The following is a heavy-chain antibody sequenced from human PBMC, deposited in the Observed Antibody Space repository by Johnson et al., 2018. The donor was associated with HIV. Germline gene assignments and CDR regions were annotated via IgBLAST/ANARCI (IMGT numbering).Heavy chain of an antibody. D-gene: IGHD3-10*01. CDR2: LSSVGSNK. J-gene: IGHJ3*02. Sequence: QVQLVESGGVLVQPWRSLILSCASSGFTFTSYAMHWVRPAPGNGLEWLSVLSSVGSNKYYADSVKGRFTISRDNYKNTLYLQMNSMRAEDTAVYYCARGVDGAFDIWGQGTMVTVSS. V-gene: IGHV3-30-3*01. CDR1: GFTFTSYA. CDR3: ARGVDGAFDI.